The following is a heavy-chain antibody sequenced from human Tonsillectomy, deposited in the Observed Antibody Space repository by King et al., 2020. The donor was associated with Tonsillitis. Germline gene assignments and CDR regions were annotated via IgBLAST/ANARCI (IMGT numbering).Heavy chain of an antibody. D-gene: IGHD5-18*01. CDR3: ARCPSRYSYPPGYVVY. CDR1: GFTFSSYA. J-gene: IGHJ4*02. Sequence: VQLVEAGGGVVQPGRSLRLSCAASGFTFSSYALHWVRQAPGKGLEWVAVISYDGSNKYYADSVKGRFTISRDNSKNTLYLQMNSLRAEDTAVYYCARCPSRYSYPPGYVVYWGQGTLVTVSS. V-gene: IGHV3-30-3*01. CDR2: ISYDGSNK.